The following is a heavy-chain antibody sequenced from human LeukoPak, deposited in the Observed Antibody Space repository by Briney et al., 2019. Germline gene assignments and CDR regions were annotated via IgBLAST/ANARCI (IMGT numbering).Heavy chain of an antibody. CDR1: GFTFSNAW. J-gene: IGHJ6*03. CDR3: TTDDWRYFDWLFTRTRGYYYYMDV. Sequence: PGGSLRLSCAASGFTFSNAWMSWVRQAPGKGLEWVGRIKSKTDGGTTDYAAPVKGGFTISRDDSKNTLYLQMNSLKTEDTAVYYCTTDDWRYFDWLFTRTRGYYYYMDVWGKGTTVTVSS. CDR2: IKSKTDGGTT. V-gene: IGHV3-15*01. D-gene: IGHD3-9*01.